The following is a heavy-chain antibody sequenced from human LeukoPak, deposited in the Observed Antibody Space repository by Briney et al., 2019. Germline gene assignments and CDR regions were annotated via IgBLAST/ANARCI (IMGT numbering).Heavy chain of an antibody. J-gene: IGHJ6*03. V-gene: IGHV1-69*13. D-gene: IGHD2-2*01. CDR1: GGTFSSYA. Sequence: SVKVSCKASGGTFSSYAISWLRQAPGQGLEWMGGIIPIFGTANYAQKFQSRVTITADESTSTAYMELSSLRSEDTAVYYCARAEVVPAVRYYYYYMDVWGKGTTVTVSS. CDR2: IIPIFGTA. CDR3: ARAEVVPAVRYYYYYMDV.